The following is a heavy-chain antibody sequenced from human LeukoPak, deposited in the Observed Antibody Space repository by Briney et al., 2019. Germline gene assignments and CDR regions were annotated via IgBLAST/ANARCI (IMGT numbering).Heavy chain of an antibody. CDR3: ARVKQQLVRLLGRDTTYYYYYYMDV. J-gene: IGHJ6*03. Sequence: PGGSLRLSCAASGFTFSSYCMIWVGQAPGKGLEWVANIKQDGSQKHYVDSVKGRFTISRDNAKNSLFLQMNSLRVEDTAVYYCARVKQQLVRLLGRDTTYYYYYYMDVWGKGTTVTVSS. CDR2: IKQDGSQK. D-gene: IGHD6-13*01. CDR1: GFTFSSYC. V-gene: IGHV3-7*01.